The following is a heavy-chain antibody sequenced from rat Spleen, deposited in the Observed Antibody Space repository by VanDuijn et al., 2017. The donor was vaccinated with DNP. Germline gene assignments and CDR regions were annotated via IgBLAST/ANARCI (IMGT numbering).Heavy chain of an antibody. Sequence: EVQLVESGGGLVQPGRSLKLSCAASGFTFSNYGMAWVRQAPAKGLEWVAYIGSPAYAPYYADSVKGRFTISRDNAKSTLYLQMNSLRSEDMATYYCARWNSGHFDYWGQGVMVPVSS. CDR2: IGSPAYAP. D-gene: IGHD4-3*01. J-gene: IGHJ2*01. CDR3: ARWNSGHFDY. V-gene: IGHV5S13*01. CDR1: GFTFSNYG.